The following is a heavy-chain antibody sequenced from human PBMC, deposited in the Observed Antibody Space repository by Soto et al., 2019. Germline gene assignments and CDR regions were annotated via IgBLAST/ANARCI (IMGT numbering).Heavy chain of an antibody. D-gene: IGHD3-3*01. Sequence: PGGSLRLSCAASGFTFSSYWMHWVRQAPGKGLVWVSRINSDGSSTSYADSVKGRLTISRDNAKNTLYLQMNSLRAEDTAVYYCARNRAAAYYDFWSGYYDYYYYYGMDVWGQGTTVTVSS. CDR2: INSDGSST. V-gene: IGHV3-74*01. CDR3: ARNRAAAYYDFWSGYYDYYYYYGMDV. J-gene: IGHJ6*02. CDR1: GFTFSSYW.